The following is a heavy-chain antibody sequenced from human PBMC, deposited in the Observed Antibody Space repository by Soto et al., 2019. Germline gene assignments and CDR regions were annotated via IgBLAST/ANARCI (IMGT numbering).Heavy chain of an antibody. CDR3: VGSWATSHTYAFDI. J-gene: IGHJ3*02. CDR1: GFTFSSYA. V-gene: IGHV3-23*01. CDR2: ISGSGGST. D-gene: IGHD6-13*01. Sequence: EVQLLESGGGLVQPGGSLRLSCAASGFTFSSYAMSWVRQAPGKGLEWVSAISGSGGSTYYASSVKGRFTISRDNSKNTLYLQMNSLTAEDTAVYYCVGSWATSHTYAFDIWGQGTMVTVSS.